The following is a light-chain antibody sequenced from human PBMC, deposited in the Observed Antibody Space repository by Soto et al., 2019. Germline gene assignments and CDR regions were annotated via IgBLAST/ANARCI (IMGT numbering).Light chain of an antibody. J-gene: IGKJ4*01. CDR3: QHYDHLPPLS. Sequence: DIQMTQSPSSLSASVGDRVTITCQASQDIKDYLNWYQQKPGKAPNLLIYDASNLKTGVPSRFSGSGSGTHFTFTISSLQPEDIATYYCQHYDHLPPLSFGGGTKVEIK. CDR1: QDIKDY. CDR2: DAS. V-gene: IGKV1-33*01.